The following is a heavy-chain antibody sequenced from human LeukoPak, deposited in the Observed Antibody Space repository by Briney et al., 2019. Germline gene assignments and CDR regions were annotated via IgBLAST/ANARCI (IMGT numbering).Heavy chain of an antibody. V-gene: IGHV4-39*01. J-gene: IGHJ5*02. CDR1: GDSIISSDYY. CDR3: ARHGGLACVVQAFDP. D-gene: IGHD4-23*01. Sequence: SETLSLTCVVSGDSIISSDYYWDWIRQSPGKGLEWIGSIYYSGTTFYKSSLKSRVTISVDTSKNQFSLKMTSLTAADTAIYFCARHGGLACVVQAFDPWGQGVLVAVSS. CDR2: IYYSGTT.